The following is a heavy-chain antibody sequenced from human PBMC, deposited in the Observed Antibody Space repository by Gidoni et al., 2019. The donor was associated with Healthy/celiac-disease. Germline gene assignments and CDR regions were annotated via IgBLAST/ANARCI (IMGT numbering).Heavy chain of an antibody. CDR2: IYYSGST. J-gene: IGHJ4*02. CDR1: GGSISSYY. D-gene: IGHD3-10*01. Sequence: QVQLHESGPGLVTPSETLSLTCTVSGGSISSYYWSWIRQHPGKGLEWIGYIYYSGSTNYNPSIKSRVTIAVDTTKHQFSLKLSSVTDADTAVYYCAREGDGSGSYYNGVDYWGQGTLVTVSS. CDR3: AREGDGSGSYYNGVDY. V-gene: IGHV4-59*01.